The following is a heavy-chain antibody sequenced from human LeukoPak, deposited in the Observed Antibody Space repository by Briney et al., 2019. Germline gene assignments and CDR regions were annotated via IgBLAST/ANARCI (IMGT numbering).Heavy chain of an antibody. V-gene: IGHV3-30*18. Sequence: QSGGSLRLSCAASGFTFSSYGMHWVRQAPGKGLEWVAVISYDRSNKYYADSVKGRFTISRDNSKNTLYLQMNSLRAEDTAVYYCAKAAAAGPSPGIDYWGQGALVTVPS. D-gene: IGHD6-13*01. CDR2: ISYDRSNK. CDR1: GFTFSSYG. J-gene: IGHJ4*02. CDR3: AKAAAAGPSPGIDY.